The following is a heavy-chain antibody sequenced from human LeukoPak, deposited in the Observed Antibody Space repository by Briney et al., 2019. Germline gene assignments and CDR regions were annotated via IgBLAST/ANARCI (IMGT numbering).Heavy chain of an antibody. J-gene: IGHJ4*02. D-gene: IGHD3-22*01. CDR3: AKGTTYYYDSGGFAFDY. CDR1: GFTFSSYA. V-gene: IGHV3-23*01. CDR2: ISGSGGST. Sequence: GGSLRLSCAASGFTFSSYAMSWVRQAPGKGLEWVSAISGSGGSTYYADSVKGRFTISRDNSKNTLYLQMNSLRAEDTAVYYCAKGTTYYYDSGGFAFDYWGQGTLVTVSS.